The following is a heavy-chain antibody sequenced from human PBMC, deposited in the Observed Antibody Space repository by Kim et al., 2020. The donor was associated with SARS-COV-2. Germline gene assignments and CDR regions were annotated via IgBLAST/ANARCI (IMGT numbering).Heavy chain of an antibody. CDR3: TTYAYGGKGF. D-gene: IGHD4-17*01. Sequence: GGSLRLSCAASGFIFSNTWMSWVRQAPGKGLEWVGLIRSKTDGGTTEYAAPVKGRFTISREDSKNTLYLQMNSLETEDTAVYYCTTYAYGGKGFWGQGTLVTVSS. J-gene: IGHJ4*02. CDR1: GFIFSNTW. V-gene: IGHV3-15*01. CDR2: IRSKTDGGTT.